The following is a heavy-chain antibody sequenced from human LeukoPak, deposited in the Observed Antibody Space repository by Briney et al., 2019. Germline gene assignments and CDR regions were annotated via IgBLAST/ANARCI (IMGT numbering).Heavy chain of an antibody. V-gene: IGHV3-64D*06. CDR2: ISSNGDNT. Sequence: GGSLRLSCSVSGFTFSTYVMHWVRQAPGKGLEYVSAISSNGDNTYYADSVKGRFTISRDNSKNTLYLQVSSLRADDTAVYYCVRGTGYWGQGALVTVSS. J-gene: IGHJ4*02. CDR1: GFTFSTYV. CDR3: VRGTGY.